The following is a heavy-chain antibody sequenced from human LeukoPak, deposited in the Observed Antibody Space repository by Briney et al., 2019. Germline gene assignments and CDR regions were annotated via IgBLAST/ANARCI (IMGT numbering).Heavy chain of an antibody. CDR2: IYSGGST. CDR1: ELTVSSNY. V-gene: IGHV3-66*02. J-gene: IGHJ6*02. D-gene: IGHD3-3*01. CDR3: ASLRFLEWSPDGMDV. Sequence: GPLRLSCAASELTVSSNYTSWVRQAPGKGLEWVSVIYSGGSTYYADSVKGRFTISRDNSKNTLYLQMNSLRAEDTAVYYCASLRFLEWSPDGMDVWGQGTTVTVSS.